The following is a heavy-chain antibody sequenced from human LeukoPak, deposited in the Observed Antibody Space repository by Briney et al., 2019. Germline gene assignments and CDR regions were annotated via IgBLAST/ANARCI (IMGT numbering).Heavy chain of an antibody. CDR2: INTDGSST. J-gene: IGHJ4*02. Sequence: GGSLRLSCAASGFTFSSYWMHWVRQAPGKGLVWVSRINTDGSSTSYADSVKGRFPISRDNAKNTMYLQMNSLRAEDTAVYYCARASSAYGEYFDYWGQGTLVTVSS. V-gene: IGHV3-74*01. D-gene: IGHD4-17*01. CDR3: ARASSAYGEYFDY. CDR1: GFTFSSYW.